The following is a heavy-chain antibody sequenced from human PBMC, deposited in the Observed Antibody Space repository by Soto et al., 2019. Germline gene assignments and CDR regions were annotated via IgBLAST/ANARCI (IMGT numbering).Heavy chain of an antibody. V-gene: IGHV3-11*03. CDR3: AIPPRRASYGMDV. D-gene: IGHD5-12*01. CDR1: GFTFSDYY. J-gene: IGHJ6*02. CDR2: ISSSSSYT. Sequence: PGGSLRLSCAASGFTFSDYYMSWIRQAPGKGLEWVSYISSSSSYTNYADSVKGRFTISRDNAKNSLYLQMNSLRAEDTAVYYCAIPPRRASYGMDVWGQGTTVTVSS.